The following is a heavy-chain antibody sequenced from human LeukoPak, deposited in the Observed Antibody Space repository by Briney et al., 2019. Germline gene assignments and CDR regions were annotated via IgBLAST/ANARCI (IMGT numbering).Heavy chain of an antibody. CDR1: GGSISSYY. CDR2: IYSSGST. CDR3: ARTSPKNGAFDI. V-gene: IGHV4-4*07. J-gene: IGHJ3*02. D-gene: IGHD2-8*01. Sequence: PSETLSLTCTVSGGSISSYYGSWIRQPAGKGLEWIGRIYSSGSTNYNPSLNSRVTMSVDTSKNQFSLKLSSLTATDTAVYYCARTSPKNGAFDIWGQGTMVTGSS.